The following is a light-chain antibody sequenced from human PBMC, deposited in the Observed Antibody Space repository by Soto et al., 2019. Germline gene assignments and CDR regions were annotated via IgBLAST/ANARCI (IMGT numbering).Light chain of an antibody. Sequence: EIVMTQSPVTLSVSPGERATLSCRASQFVSSNLAWYQQKPGQAPRLLIYGASTRATGIPARFSGSGSGTEFTLTIRNLQSEDFAVYFCQQYHNWPPITVGQGTRLEIK. CDR2: GAS. CDR1: QFVSSN. CDR3: QQYHNWPPIT. J-gene: IGKJ5*01. V-gene: IGKV3D-15*01.